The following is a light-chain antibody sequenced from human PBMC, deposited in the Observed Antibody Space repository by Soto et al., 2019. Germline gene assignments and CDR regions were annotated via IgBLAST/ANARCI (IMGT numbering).Light chain of an antibody. CDR1: SGHSNYA. V-gene: IGLV4-69*01. Sequence: QPVLTQSPSASASLGASVKLTCTLSSGHSNYAIAWHQQQPEKGPRYLMKVNSGGSHIKGDGIPDRFSGSSSGAERYLFISRLQSEDEADYYGQTWGTGSAIVVFGGGTQLTVL. CDR3: QTWGTGSAIVV. CDR2: VNSGGSH. J-gene: IGLJ7*01.